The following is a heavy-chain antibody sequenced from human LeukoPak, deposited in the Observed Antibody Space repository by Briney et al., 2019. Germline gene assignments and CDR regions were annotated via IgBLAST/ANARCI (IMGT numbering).Heavy chain of an antibody. J-gene: IGHJ4*02. CDR3: AKDAEHSSGWYPGN. D-gene: IGHD6-13*01. V-gene: IGHV3-30*18. CDR1: GFTFSTYG. CDR2: ILFDGNNK. Sequence: PGRSLRLSCAASGFTFSTYGMRWVRQAPGKGLEWVAVILFDGNNKYYADSVRGRFTISRDNSKNTLYLQMNSLRDEDTAVYYCAKDAEHSSGWYPGNWGQGTLVIVSS.